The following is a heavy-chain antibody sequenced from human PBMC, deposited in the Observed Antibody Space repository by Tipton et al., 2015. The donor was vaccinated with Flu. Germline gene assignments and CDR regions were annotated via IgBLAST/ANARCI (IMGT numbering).Heavy chain of an antibody. CDR2: IRNKGNNYAT. J-gene: IGHJ6*02. CDR3: TSLSAGGDYSYHGMDV. D-gene: IGHD1-26*01. V-gene: IGHV3-73*01. Sequence: GSLRLSCAASGFTFSGSTVHWVRQASGKGLEWVGRIRNKGNNYATAYGASVKGRFTISRDDGKNTAYLQMNSLKTEDTAVYYCTSLSAGGDYSYHGMDVWGQGTTVTVSS. CDR1: GFTFSGST.